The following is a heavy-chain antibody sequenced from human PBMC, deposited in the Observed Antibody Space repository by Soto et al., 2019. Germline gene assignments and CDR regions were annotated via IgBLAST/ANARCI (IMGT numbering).Heavy chain of an antibody. J-gene: IGHJ4*02. CDR1: GFTFSSYG. CDR3: ARDPSPELLLYLDY. D-gene: IGHD3-3*01. CDR2: IWYDGSNK. V-gene: IGHV3-33*01. Sequence: GGSLRLSCAASGFTFSSYGMHWVRQAPGKGLEWVAVIWYDGSNKYYADSVKGRFTISRDNSKNTLYLQMNSLRAEDTAVYYCARDPSPELLLYLDYWGQGTLVTVSS.